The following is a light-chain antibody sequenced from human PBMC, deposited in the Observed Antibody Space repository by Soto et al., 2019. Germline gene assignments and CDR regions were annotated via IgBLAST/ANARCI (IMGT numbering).Light chain of an antibody. CDR1: QSVSSSY. CDR3: QHYSRSPLT. J-gene: IGKJ4*01. V-gene: IGKV3-20*01. CDR2: GAS. Sequence: EIVLTQSPGTLSLCPGERATLSCRASQSVSSSYLAWYQQKPGQAPRLLIFGASTRATGIPDRFSGSGSGTDFTLTISRLETEDFAVYYCQHYSRSPLTFGGGTQLEIK.